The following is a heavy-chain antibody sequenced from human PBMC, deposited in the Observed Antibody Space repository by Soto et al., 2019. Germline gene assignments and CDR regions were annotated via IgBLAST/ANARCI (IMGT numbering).Heavy chain of an antibody. V-gene: IGHV4-59*01. CDR3: ARARGRMDV. CDR1: GGSISSYY. J-gene: IGHJ6*02. CDR2: IYYSGST. Sequence: LSLTCTVSGGSISSYYWSWIRQPPGKGLEWIGYIYYSGSTNCNPSLKSRVTISVDTSKNQFSLKLSSVTAADTAVYYCARARGRMDVWGQGTTVTVSS.